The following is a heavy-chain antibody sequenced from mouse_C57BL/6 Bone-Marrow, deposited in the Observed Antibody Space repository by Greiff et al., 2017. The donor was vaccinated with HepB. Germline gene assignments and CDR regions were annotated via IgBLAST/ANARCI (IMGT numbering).Heavy chain of an antibody. Sequence: EVQLVESGPGMVKPSQSLSLTCTDTGYSITSGYDWHWIRHFPGNKLEWMGYISYSGSTNYNPSLKSRISITHDTSKNHFFLKLNSVTTEDTATYYCARWGDYDYAMDYWGQGTSVTVSS. CDR2: ISYSGST. CDR3: ARWGDYDYAMDY. J-gene: IGHJ4*01. D-gene: IGHD2-4*01. CDR1: GYSITSGYD. V-gene: IGHV3-1*01.